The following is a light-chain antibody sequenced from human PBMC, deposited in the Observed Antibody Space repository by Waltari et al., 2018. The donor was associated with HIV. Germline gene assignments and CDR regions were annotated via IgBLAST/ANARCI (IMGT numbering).Light chain of an antibody. CDR2: GIS. J-gene: IGLJ2*01. V-gene: IGLV1-44*01. Sequence: QSVLTQPPSASGTPGQGVTISCSGGNSNHGSNRVSWYQQVPGTTPKPLLYGISQRPSGGPARFSGSKSGNAASLAISGLRSEDEADDDCAAWDDSVNGDGIFGGGTKLTVL. CDR3: AAWDDSVNGDGI. CDR1: NSNHGSNR.